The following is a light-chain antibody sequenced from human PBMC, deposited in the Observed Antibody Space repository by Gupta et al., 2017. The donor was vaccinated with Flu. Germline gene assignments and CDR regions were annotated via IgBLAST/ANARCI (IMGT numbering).Light chain of an antibody. J-gene: IGKJ1*01. CDR2: DAY. CDR1: QRISSK. V-gene: IGKV3-15*01. CDR3: QQYDTWPPWT. Sequence: AALSVSPGETATLSCRASQRISSKIAWYQQKPGQAPRLLIYDAYTRPTGIPVRFSGGGSGTEFTLTINSLQSEDFAVYYCQQYDTWPPWTLGQGTKVEIK.